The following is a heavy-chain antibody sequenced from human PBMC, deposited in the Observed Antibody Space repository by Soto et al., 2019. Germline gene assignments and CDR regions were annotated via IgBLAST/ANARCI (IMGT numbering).Heavy chain of an antibody. CDR3: AMNQGGDIDY. Sequence: QVQLVESGGGVVQPGRSLRLSCAASGFTFSNYAMHWVRQAPGKGLEWVAIISYDGSNKYYADSVKGRFTISRDNSRNTLYLPINSLRAEETCGYYCAMNQGGDIDYWGQGALVTVSA. V-gene: IGHV3-30-3*01. CDR2: ISYDGSNK. CDR1: GFTFSNYA. D-gene: IGHD2-21*02. J-gene: IGHJ4*02.